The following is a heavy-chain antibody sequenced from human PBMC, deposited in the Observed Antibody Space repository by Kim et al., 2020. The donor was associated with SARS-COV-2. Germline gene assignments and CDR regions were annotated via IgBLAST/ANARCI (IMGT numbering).Heavy chain of an antibody. J-gene: IGHJ6*02. V-gene: IGHV3-23*01. CDR3: ASPLGYVGSYYYYGMDV. D-gene: IGHD7-27*01. CDR2: ISGSGGST. CDR1: GFTFSSYA. Sequence: GGSLRLSCAASGFTFSSYAMSWVRQAPGKGLEWVSAISGSGGSTYYADSVKGRFTISRDNSKNTLYLQMNSLRAEDTAVYYCASPLGYVGSYYYYGMDVWGQGTTVTVSS.